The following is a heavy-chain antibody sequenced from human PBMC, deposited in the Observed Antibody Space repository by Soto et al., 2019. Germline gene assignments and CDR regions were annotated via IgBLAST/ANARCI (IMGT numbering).Heavy chain of an antibody. Sequence: SETLSLTCTVSGGSISSYYWSWIRQPPGKGLEWIGYIHYSGSTNYNPSLKSRVTISIDTSRNQFSLKLSSVTAADTAVYYCARSPLYSSSAGDWFDPWGQGTLVTVSS. V-gene: IGHV4-59*01. CDR2: IHYSGST. CDR3: ARSPLYSSSAGDWFDP. CDR1: GGSISSYY. D-gene: IGHD6-6*01. J-gene: IGHJ5*02.